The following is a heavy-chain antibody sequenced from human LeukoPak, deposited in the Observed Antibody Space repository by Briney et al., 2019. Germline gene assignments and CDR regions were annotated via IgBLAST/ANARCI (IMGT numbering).Heavy chain of an antibody. V-gene: IGHV4-31*03. D-gene: IGHD3-16*01. Sequence: SETLSLTCTVSGGSISSGGYYWSWIRQHPGKGLEWIGYIYYSGSTYYNPSLKSRVTISVDTSKNQFSLKPSSVTAADTAVYYCARDRYDYVWGSYLYGMDVWGQGTTVTVSS. CDR1: GGSISSGGYY. J-gene: IGHJ6*02. CDR2: IYYSGST. CDR3: ARDRYDYVWGSYLYGMDV.